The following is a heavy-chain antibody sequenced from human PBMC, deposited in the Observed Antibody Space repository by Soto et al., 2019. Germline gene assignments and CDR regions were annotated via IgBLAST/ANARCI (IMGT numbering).Heavy chain of an antibody. CDR2: ISSSSSTI. V-gene: IGHV3-48*01. CDR3: AKESPNYGDYAYYYYGMDV. J-gene: IGHJ6*02. D-gene: IGHD4-17*01. Sequence: GGSLRLSCAASGFTFSSYSMNWVRQAPGKGLEWVSYISSSSSTIYYADSVKGRFTISRDNSKNTLYLQMNSLRAEDTAVYYCAKESPNYGDYAYYYYGMDVWGQGTTVTVSS. CDR1: GFTFSSYS.